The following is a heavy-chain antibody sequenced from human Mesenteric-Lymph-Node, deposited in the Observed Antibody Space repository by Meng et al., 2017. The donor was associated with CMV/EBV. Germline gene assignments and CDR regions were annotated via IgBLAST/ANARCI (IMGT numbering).Heavy chain of an antibody. CDR3: ARDFEGAGFDP. J-gene: IGHJ5*02. CDR2: ISSSSSYI. CDR1: GFTFSSYS. D-gene: IGHD1-26*01. V-gene: IGHV3-21*04. Sequence: GGSLRLSCAASGFTFSSYSMNWVRQAPGKGLEWVSSISSSSSYIYYADSVKGRFTISRDNAKNTLYLQMNSLRAEDTAVYYCARDFEGAGFDPWGQGTLVTVSS.